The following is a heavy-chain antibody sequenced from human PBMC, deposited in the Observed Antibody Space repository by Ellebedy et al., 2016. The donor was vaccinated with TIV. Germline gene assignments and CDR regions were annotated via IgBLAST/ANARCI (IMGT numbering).Heavy chain of an antibody. CDR3: ARHASPDMVRGATHYYYGMDV. CDR2: INPSGGST. V-gene: IGHV1-46*01. D-gene: IGHD3-10*01. J-gene: IGHJ6*02. CDR1: GYTFTSYY. Sequence: ASVKVSCKASGYTFTSYYMHWVRQAPGQGLEWMGIINPSGGSTSYAQKFQGRVTMTRDTSTSTVYMELSSLRSEDTAVYYCARHASPDMVRGATHYYYGMDVWGQGTTVTVSS.